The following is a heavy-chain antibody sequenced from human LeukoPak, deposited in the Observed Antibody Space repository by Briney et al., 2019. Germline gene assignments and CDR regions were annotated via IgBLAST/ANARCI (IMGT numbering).Heavy chain of an antibody. CDR1: GFIFSSYA. D-gene: IGHD3-22*01. Sequence: GGSLRLSCAASGFIFSSYAMSWVRQAPGKGLEWVSAISGSGGSTYYADSVKGRFTISRDNSKNTLYLQMNSLRAEDTAVYYCAKETRDSSGYLSPIDYWGQGTLVTVSS. CDR3: AKETRDSSGYLSPIDY. V-gene: IGHV3-23*01. J-gene: IGHJ4*02. CDR2: ISGSGGST.